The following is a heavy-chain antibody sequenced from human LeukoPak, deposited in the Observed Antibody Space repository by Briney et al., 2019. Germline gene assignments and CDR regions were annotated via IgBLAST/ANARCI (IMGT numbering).Heavy chain of an antibody. CDR2: IYSGGST. CDR3: ARDPWGDY. Sequence: GGSLRLSCAASGFTFSSYWMHWVRQAPGKGLEWVSVIYSGGSTYYADSVKGRFTISRDNSKNTLYLQMNSLRAEDTAVYYCARDPWGDYWGQGTLVTVSS. CDR1: GFTFSSYW. V-gene: IGHV3-53*01. J-gene: IGHJ4*02. D-gene: IGHD3-16*01.